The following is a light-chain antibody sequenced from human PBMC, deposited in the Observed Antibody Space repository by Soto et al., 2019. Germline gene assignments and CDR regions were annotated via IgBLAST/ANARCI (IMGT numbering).Light chain of an antibody. V-gene: IGKV1-27*01. CDR3: QKYSSVIT. Sequence: DIQMTQSPSSLSASVGDRVTITCRASQGSSNFLAWYQQKPGKVPKLLISAASTLQSGVPSRLSGSGSGTDFTLTITSLQPEDVATYYCQKYSSVITFGKGTRLEIK. J-gene: IGKJ5*01. CDR1: QGSSNF. CDR2: AAS.